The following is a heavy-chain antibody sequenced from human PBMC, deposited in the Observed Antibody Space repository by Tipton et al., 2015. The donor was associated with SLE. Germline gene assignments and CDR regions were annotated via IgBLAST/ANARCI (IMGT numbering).Heavy chain of an antibody. CDR3: GRQEWVTKPNEVDS. J-gene: IGHJ5*01. CDR1: GGSFSGYA. CDR2: IFYDGSS. V-gene: IGHV4-59*05. D-gene: IGHD3-3*01. Sequence: GLVKPSETLSLTCGVSGGSFSGYAWSWIRQPPGKRLEWIGSIFYDGSSYYNPSLKSRITISVDTSKNQFSLRLNSVTAADTAVYYCGRQEWVTKPNEVDSWGQGTLVTVSS.